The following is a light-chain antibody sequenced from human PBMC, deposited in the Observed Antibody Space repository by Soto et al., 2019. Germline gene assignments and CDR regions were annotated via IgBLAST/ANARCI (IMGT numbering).Light chain of an antibody. J-gene: IGLJ1*01. CDR1: SSDLAIYNY. Sequence: QSALTQPASVSGSPGQSITISCTGTSSDLAIYNYVSWYQQQPGKAPKLMIYQVTNRPSGVSNRFSGSRSGNMASLTISGIQAEDGADYYCSSYTDSSNYVFGTGTKLTVL. V-gene: IGLV2-14*01. CDR3: SSYTDSSNYV. CDR2: QVT.